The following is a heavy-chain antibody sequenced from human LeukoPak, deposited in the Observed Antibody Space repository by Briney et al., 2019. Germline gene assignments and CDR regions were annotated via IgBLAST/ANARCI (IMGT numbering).Heavy chain of an antibody. V-gene: IGHV3-30*18. D-gene: IGHD3-10*01. Sequence: GSLRLSCAASGFTFSSYSMNWVRQAPGKGLEWVAVISYDGSNKYYADSVKGRFTISRDNSKNTLYLQMNSLRAEDTAVYYCAKDRSPKLLWFGDMGFWGQGTLVTVSS. J-gene: IGHJ4*02. CDR1: GFTFSSYS. CDR3: AKDRSPKLLWFGDMGF. CDR2: ISYDGSNK.